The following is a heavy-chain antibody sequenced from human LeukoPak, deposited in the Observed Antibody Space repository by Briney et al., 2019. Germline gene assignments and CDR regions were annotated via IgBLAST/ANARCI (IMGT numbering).Heavy chain of an antibody. V-gene: IGHV3-21*01. J-gene: IGHJ4*02. Sequence: GGSLRLSCAASGFTFSSYSMNWVRQAPGKGLEWVSSISSSSSYIYYADSVKGRFTISRDNAKNSLYLQMNSLRAEDTAVYYCGRGGGRGGYCGGGSCNYFDYGGQGTLVTVSS. D-gene: IGHD2-15*01. CDR2: ISSSSSYI. CDR1: GFTFSSYS. CDR3: GRGGGRGGYCGGGSCNYFDY.